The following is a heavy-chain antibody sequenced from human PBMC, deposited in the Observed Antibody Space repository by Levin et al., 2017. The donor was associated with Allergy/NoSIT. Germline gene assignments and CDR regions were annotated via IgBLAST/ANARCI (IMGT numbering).Heavy chain of an antibody. V-gene: IGHV1-46*01. CDR3: VRQVRGVIGAFDS. Sequence: GESLKISCKASGYTFTNYYMHWVRQAPGQGLEWMGIINPSGGITNYAQKFQGRVTMTRDTSTSTVYMELSSLRSEDTAVYYCVRQVRGVIGAFDSWGQGTKVTVSS. J-gene: IGHJ3*02. CDR2: INPSGGIT. CDR1: GYTFTNYY. D-gene: IGHD3-10*01.